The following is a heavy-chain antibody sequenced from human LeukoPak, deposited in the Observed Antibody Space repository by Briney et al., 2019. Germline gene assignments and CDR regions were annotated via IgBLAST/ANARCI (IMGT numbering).Heavy chain of an antibody. V-gene: IGHV1-2*02. J-gene: IGHJ4*02. D-gene: IGHD5-18*01. CDR1: RYTFTGYY. CDR2: INPNSGVT. Sequence: ASVRVSCKAFRYTFTGYYMHWVRQAPGQGLEWMGWINPNSGVTDYAQNFQGRVTMTRDTSISTAYVELSRLRSDDTAVYYCARGTGEGYTYGRYYLDYWGQGTLVTVSS. CDR3: ARGTGEGYTYGRYYLDY.